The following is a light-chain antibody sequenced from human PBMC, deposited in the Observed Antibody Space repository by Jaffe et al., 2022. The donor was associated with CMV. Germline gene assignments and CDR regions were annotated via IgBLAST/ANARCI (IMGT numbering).Light chain of an antibody. CDR2: EDT. CDR1: QLGFKY. V-gene: IGLV3-1*01. J-gene: IGLJ2*01. CDR3: QTWESNTVV. Sequence: SYELIQAPSVSVSPGQTATITCSGDQLGFKYVCWYYQKPGQPPVLVIYEDTKRPSGIPERISGSNSGNTATLTISETQTMDEGDYYCQTWESNTVVFGGGTRLTVL.